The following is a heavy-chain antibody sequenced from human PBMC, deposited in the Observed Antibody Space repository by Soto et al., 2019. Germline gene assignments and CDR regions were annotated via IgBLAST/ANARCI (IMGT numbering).Heavy chain of an antibody. CDR2: VRHSGTT. CDR3: ATRPPEKNWYGVFDY. V-gene: IGHV4-59*01. D-gene: IGHD1-1*01. CDR1: GAPISDNY. J-gene: IGHJ4*02. Sequence: SETLSLTCSVSGAPISDNYWSWIRQSPGRGPEWIGYVRHSGTTNYNPSLESRVTMSLDTSKNQFSLKLNSVTTADTAVYCCATRPPEKNWYGVFDYWSPGTLVTVSS.